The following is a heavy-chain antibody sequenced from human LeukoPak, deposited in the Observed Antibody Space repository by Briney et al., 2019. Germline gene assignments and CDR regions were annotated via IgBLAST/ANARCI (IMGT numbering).Heavy chain of an antibody. Sequence: GGSLSLSCAASGFTFSSYGMSWVRQAPGKGLEWVSAISGSGGSTYYADSVKGRFTISRDNSKNTLYLQMNSLRAEDTAVYYCAKDLKGAFDIWGQGTMVTVSS. CDR1: GFTFSSYG. CDR2: ISGSGGST. CDR3: AKDLKGAFDI. J-gene: IGHJ3*02. V-gene: IGHV3-23*01.